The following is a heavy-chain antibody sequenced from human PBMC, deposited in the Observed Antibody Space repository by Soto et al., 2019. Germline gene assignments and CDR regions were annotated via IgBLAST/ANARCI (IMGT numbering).Heavy chain of an antibody. CDR1: GFTFSSSA. Sequence: QMQLVQSGPEVKKPGTSVKVSCKASGFTFSSSAVQWVRQARGQRLEWIGWIVVGSSNRNYAQEFQERVTITRDMSTSTAYMELRGLRSEDTAVYYCAADPGYYYDSSGYYSPLHWGQGTLVTVSS. V-gene: IGHV1-58*01. D-gene: IGHD3-22*01. CDR3: AADPGYYYDSSGYYSPLH. J-gene: IGHJ4*02. CDR2: IVVGSSNR.